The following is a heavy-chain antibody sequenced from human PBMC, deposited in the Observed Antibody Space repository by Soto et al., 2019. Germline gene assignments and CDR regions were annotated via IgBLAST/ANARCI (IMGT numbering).Heavy chain of an antibody. CDR2: ISYDGSNK. V-gene: IGHV3-30*18. Sequence: GGSLRLSCAASGFTFSSYGMHWVRQAPGKGLEWVAVISYDGSNKYYADSVKGRFTISRDNSKNTLYLQMNSLRAEDTAVYYCAKAKYSSGWDRLDYWGPETLLTVSS. D-gene: IGHD6-19*01. J-gene: IGHJ4*02. CDR1: GFTFSSYG. CDR3: AKAKYSSGWDRLDY.